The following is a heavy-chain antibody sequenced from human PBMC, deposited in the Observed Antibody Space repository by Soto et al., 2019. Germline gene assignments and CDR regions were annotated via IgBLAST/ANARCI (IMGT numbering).Heavy chain of an antibody. CDR2: ISYDGSNK. J-gene: IGHJ4*02. D-gene: IGHD3-22*01. V-gene: IGHV3-30*18. Sequence: QVQLVESGGGVVQPGRSLRLSCAASGFTFSSYGMHWVHQAPGKGLEWVAVISYDGSNKYYADSVKGRFTISRDNSKNTLYLQMNSLRAEDTAVYYCAKEWVYDSSGWSFDYWGQGTLVTASS. CDR3: AKEWVYDSSGWSFDY. CDR1: GFTFSSYG.